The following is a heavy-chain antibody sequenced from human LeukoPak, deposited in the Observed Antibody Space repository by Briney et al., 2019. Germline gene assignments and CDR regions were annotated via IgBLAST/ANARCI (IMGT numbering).Heavy chain of an antibody. D-gene: IGHD4-17*01. Sequence: GGSLRLSCAASGFTFSSYAMSWVRQAPGKGLEWVSAISGSGGSTYYADSVKGRFTISRDNSKNTLYLQMNSLRADDTAVYYCAQTQLRLNYGEDFDYWGQGTLVTVSS. CDR2: ISGSGGST. CDR3: AQTQLRLNYGEDFDY. CDR1: GFTFSSYA. V-gene: IGHV3-23*01. J-gene: IGHJ4*02.